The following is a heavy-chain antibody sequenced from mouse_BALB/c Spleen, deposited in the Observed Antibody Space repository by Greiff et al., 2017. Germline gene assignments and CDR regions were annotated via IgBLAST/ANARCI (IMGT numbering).Heavy chain of an antibody. D-gene: IGHD2-14*01. CDR1: GYTFTSYT. V-gene: IGHV1-4*02. CDR2: INPSSGYT. Sequence: QVQLQQSAAELARPGASVKMSCKASGYTFTSYTMHWVKQRPGQGLEWIGYINPSSGYTEYNQKFKDKTTLTADKSSSTAYMQLSSLTSEDSAVYYCAICYRYDYAMDYWGQGTSVTVSS. J-gene: IGHJ4*01. CDR3: AICYRYDYAMDY.